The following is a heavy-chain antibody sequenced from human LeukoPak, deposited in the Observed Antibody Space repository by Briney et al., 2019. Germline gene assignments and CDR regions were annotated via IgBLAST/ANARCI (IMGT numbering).Heavy chain of an antibody. V-gene: IGHV3-74*01. CDR3: ARDLGQYYDTSDNWFDP. CDR1: GFSFSTYS. J-gene: IGHJ5*02. CDR2: ISSDGINT. Sequence: GGSVRLSCAASGFSFSTYSMSWVRRAPGKGLVWVSRISSDGINTSYADSVKGRFTISRDNAKNTLNLQMNSLRAEDTAVYYCARDLGQYYDTSDNWFDPWGQGTLVTVSS. D-gene: IGHD3-22*01.